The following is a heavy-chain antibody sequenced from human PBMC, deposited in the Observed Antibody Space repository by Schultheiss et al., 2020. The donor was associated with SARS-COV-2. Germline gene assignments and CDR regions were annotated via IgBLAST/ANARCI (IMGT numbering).Heavy chain of an antibody. CDR3: AEALPGIAAAGTGYYYYGMDV. J-gene: IGHJ6*02. V-gene: IGHV3-30*14. CDR1: GFTFSSYA. D-gene: IGHD6-13*01. CDR2: ISYDGSNK. Sequence: GGSLRLSCAASGFTFSSYAMHWVRQAPGKGLVLVAVISYDGSNKYYAESVKGRFTISRDNSKNTLYRQMNSLRAEDTAVYYCAEALPGIAAAGTGYYYYGMDVCVQGTTVTVAS.